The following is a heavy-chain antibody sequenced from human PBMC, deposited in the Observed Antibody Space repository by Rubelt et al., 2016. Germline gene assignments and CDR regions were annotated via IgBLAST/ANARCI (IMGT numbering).Heavy chain of an antibody. V-gene: IGHV3-72*01. D-gene: IGHD2-21*01. CDR2: TRNKANSYST. CDR3: ARVSIAGNWFDP. Sequence: EVQLVESGGALVQPGGSLRLSDSASKFTFSDHYMDWVRQAPGKGLEWVSRTRNKANSYSTEYAASVKGRFTISRDDSKNSLFLQMNSLKTEDTAMYYCARVSIAGNWFDPWGQGTLVTVSS. J-gene: IGHJ5*02. CDR1: KFTFSDHY.